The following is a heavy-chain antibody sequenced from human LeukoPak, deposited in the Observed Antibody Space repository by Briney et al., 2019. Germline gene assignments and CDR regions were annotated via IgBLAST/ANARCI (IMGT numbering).Heavy chain of an antibody. CDR2: IYYSGST. CDR3: GRGPPGTTLGIDY. CDR1: GASVSSGSYY. Sequence: PSETLSLTCNVSGASVSSGSYYWSWIRQHPGKGLEWIGSIYYSGSTYYNPSLKSRLTISVDTSKNQFSLKLSSVTAADTAVYYCGRGPPGTTLGIDYWGQGTLVTVSS. J-gene: IGHJ4*02. D-gene: IGHD1-1*01. V-gene: IGHV4-31*03.